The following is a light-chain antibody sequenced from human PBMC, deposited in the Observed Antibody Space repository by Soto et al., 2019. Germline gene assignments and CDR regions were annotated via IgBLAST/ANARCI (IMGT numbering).Light chain of an antibody. CDR3: QEYGTSPWT. J-gene: IGKJ1*01. Sequence: EIVLTQSPGTLSLSPGERATLSCRASQSVSSSFVAWFQQTPGQAPRLLIYGTSSRATGIPDSFSGSGSGTDSTLTINGLEPEDFAMYFCQEYGTSPWTFGQGTKVDIK. CDR2: GTS. V-gene: IGKV3-20*01. CDR1: QSVSSSF.